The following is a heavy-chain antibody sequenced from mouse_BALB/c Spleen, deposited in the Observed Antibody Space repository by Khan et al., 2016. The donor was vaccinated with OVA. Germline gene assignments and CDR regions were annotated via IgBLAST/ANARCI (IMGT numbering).Heavy chain of an antibody. V-gene: IGHV1S137*01. D-gene: IGHD2-3*01. CDR3: ARHAYDGYYDY. CDR1: AYTFTDYA. Sequence: QVQLKESGPELVRPGVSVKISCKGSAYTFTDYAMYWVKQSHAKSLEWIGLISTYSGNTNYTQKFKGKSTTTVDKSPSTAYMELARLTSEDSAIYDGARHAYDGYYDYWGQGTTLTVSS. J-gene: IGHJ2*01. CDR2: ISTYSGNT.